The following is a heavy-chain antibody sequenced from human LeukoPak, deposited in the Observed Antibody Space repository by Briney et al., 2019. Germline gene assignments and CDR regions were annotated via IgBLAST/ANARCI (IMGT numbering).Heavy chain of an antibody. J-gene: IGHJ4*02. D-gene: IGHD1-26*01. CDR1: GYSFTSYW. Sequence: GESLKISCKGSGYSFTSYWIGWVRQMPGKGLEWMGIIYPGDSDTRYSPSFQGQVTISADKSISTAYLQWSSLKASDTAMYYCARKGGSYYERTTYYFDYWGQGTLVTVSS. CDR2: IYPGDSDT. V-gene: IGHV5-51*01. CDR3: ARKGGSYYERTTYYFDY.